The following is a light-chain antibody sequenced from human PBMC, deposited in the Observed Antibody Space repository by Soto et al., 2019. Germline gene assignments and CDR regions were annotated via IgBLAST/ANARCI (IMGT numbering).Light chain of an antibody. CDR3: SSYAGSNTYV. V-gene: IGLV2-8*01. Sequence: QSALTQPPSASGSPGQSVTISCTGTSSDVGNYDSVSWYQHHPGKAPQAVIYEVNKRPSGVPDRFSGSKSGNTASLTVSGLQAEDEGDYYCSSYAGSNTYVFGTGTKLTVL. CDR2: EVN. J-gene: IGLJ1*01. CDR1: SSDVGNYDS.